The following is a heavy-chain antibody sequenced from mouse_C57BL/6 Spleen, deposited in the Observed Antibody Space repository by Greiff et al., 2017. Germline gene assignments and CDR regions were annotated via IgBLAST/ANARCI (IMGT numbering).Heavy chain of an antibody. D-gene: IGHD1-1*01. CDR1: GYTFTNYW. Sequence: VKLMESGAELVRPGTSVKMSCKASGYTFTNYWIGWAKQRPGHGLEWIGDIYPGGGYTNYNEKFKGKATLTADKSSSTAYMQFSSLTSEDSAIYYCARRGGSSYRWYFDVWGTGTTVTVSS. J-gene: IGHJ1*03. CDR2: IYPGGGYT. CDR3: ARRGGSSYRWYFDV. V-gene: IGHV1-63*01.